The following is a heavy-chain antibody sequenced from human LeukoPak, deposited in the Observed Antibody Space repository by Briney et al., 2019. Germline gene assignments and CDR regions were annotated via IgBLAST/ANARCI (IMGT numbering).Heavy chain of an antibody. CDR1: GYTFTNYA. J-gene: IGHJ4*02. D-gene: IGHD2-21*02. Sequence: GASVKVSCKASGYTFTNYAMNWVRQAPGQGLEWMGWINTKTGKSTYAQGFTGRFVFSLDTSVSTAFLQISSLKADDTAVYYCARVVAYCGDDCYAAVDYWGQGSLIIVSS. V-gene: IGHV7-4-1*02. CDR2: INTKTGKS. CDR3: ARVVAYCGDDCYAAVDY.